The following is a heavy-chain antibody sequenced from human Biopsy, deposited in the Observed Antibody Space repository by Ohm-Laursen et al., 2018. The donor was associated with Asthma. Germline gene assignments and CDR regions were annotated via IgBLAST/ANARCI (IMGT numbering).Heavy chain of an antibody. D-gene: IGHD2-15*01. CDR1: GFTFSRYD. Sequence: SLRLSCAASGFTFSRYDMSWVRQAPGKGLEWVGRIKSKTDGGTTDYAAPVKGRFTISRDDSKNTLYLQMNSLKTEDTAVYYCTTRPRAANQLDPWGQGTLVTVSS. CDR2: IKSKTDGGTT. J-gene: IGHJ5*02. V-gene: IGHV3-15*01. CDR3: TTRPRAANQLDP.